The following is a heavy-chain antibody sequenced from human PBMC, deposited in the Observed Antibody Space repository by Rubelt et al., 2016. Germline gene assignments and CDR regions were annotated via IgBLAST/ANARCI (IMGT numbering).Heavy chain of an antibody. Sequence: QVQLVQSGAEVKKPGASVKVSCKASGYTFTSYGISWVRQAPGQGLEWMGWISAYNGNTNYAQKRQGRGTMTTDTYTSTASMELRSLRSDDTAVYYCARDVGGNSVLYYFDYWGQGTLVTVSS. CDR3: ARDVGGNSVLYYFDY. CDR1: GYTFTSYG. CDR2: ISAYNGNT. D-gene: IGHD4-23*01. V-gene: IGHV1-18*01. J-gene: IGHJ4*02.